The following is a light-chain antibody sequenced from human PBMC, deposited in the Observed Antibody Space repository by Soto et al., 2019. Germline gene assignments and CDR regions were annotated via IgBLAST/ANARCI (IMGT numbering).Light chain of an antibody. V-gene: IGKV1-39*01. J-gene: IGKJ5*01. CDR2: SAS. Sequence: DIQMTQSPASLSVSVGDRVTITCRASQSINNYLNWYLQRPGQAPKILIRSASTLQRGVPSRFSGSGSRTEFTLTIADLQPDDFGTYYCQQSLTMPITFGHGTRLEIK. CDR1: QSINNY. CDR3: QQSLTMPIT.